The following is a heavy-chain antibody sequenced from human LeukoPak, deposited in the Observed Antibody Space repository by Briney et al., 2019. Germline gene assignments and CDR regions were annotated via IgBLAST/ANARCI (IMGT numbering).Heavy chain of an antibody. Sequence: ASVKVSCKASVYTFTSYDINWVRQATGQGLEWMGWMDPNSGNTGYAQKFQGRVTMTRNTSISTAYMGLSSLRSEDTAVYYCARSSIRITISGVVMKPDNWFDPWGQGTLVTVSS. CDR1: VYTFTSYD. CDR2: MDPNSGNT. J-gene: IGHJ5*02. V-gene: IGHV1-8*01. CDR3: ARSSIRITISGVVMKPDNWFDP. D-gene: IGHD3-3*01.